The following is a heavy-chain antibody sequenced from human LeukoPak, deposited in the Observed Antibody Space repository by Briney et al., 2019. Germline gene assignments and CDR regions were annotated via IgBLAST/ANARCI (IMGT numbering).Heavy chain of an antibody. V-gene: IGHV2-5*02. CDR3: AAGGMTMVVTPDFYFDY. CDR2: IYWDDDK. D-gene: IGHD4-23*01. CDR1: GFSLSTSGVG. Sequence: SGPTLVKPTQTLTLTCTFSGFSLSTSGVGVGWIRQPPGKALEWLALIYWDDDKRYRPSLKSRLTITKDTSKNQVVLTMTNMDPVDTATYYCAAGGMTMVVTPDFYFDYWGQGTLVTVSS. J-gene: IGHJ4*02.